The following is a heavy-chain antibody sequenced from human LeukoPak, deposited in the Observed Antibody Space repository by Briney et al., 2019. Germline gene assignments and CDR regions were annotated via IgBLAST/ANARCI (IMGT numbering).Heavy chain of an antibody. Sequence: SETLSLTCAVSGDSIISSNWWSWVRQPPGKGLEWIGEIYHSGSTNYNPSFKSRVTMSVDTSKNQFSLKLSSVTAADTAVYYCARVGATPGADYWGQGTLVTVSS. D-gene: IGHD1-26*01. CDR3: ARVGATPGADY. J-gene: IGHJ4*02. V-gene: IGHV4-4*02. CDR1: GDSIISSNW. CDR2: IYHSGST.